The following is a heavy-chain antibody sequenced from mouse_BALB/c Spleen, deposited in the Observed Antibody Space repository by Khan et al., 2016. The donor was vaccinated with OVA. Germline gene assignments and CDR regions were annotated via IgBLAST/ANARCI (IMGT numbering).Heavy chain of an antibody. CDR3: ARGGAAFYRSDGGAMDY. Sequence: QIQLVQSGPELKKPGETVRISCKASGYTFTTAGMQWVQKMPGKGLKWIGWINTHSGVPKYAEDFKGRFAFSLETSASTVYLQITNLKNEDTATYCCARGGAAFYRSDGGAMDYWGQGTSVTVSS. J-gene: IGHJ4*01. CDR2: INTHSGVP. D-gene: IGHD2-12*01. CDR1: GYTFTTAG. V-gene: IGHV9-4*02.